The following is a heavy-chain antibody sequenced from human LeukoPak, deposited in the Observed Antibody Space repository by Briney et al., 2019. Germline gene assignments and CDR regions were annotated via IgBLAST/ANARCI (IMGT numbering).Heavy chain of an antibody. Sequence: RASVKVSCKASGYTFTSHDINWVRQAPGQGLEWMGWMNANTGNAYSARKFQGRVTMTRDTSISTAYMELSSLTSEDTAVYYCARALTDYDVLIHYYFDYWGQGALVTVS. CDR3: ARALTDYDVLIHYYFDY. D-gene: IGHD3-22*01. CDR1: GYTFTSHD. J-gene: IGHJ4*02. CDR2: MNANTGNA. V-gene: IGHV1-8*01.